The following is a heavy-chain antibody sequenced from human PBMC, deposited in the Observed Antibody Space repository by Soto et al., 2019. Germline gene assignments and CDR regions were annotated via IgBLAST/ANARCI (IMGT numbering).Heavy chain of an antibody. V-gene: IGHV3-30*18. Sequence: QVQLVESGGGVVQPGRSLRLSCAASGFTFSSYGMHWARQAPGKGLEWVAVISYDGSNKYYADSVKGRFTISRDNSKNTLYLQMNSLRAEDTAVYYCAKDRGWLQYFDYWGQGTLVTVSS. J-gene: IGHJ4*02. CDR2: ISYDGSNK. D-gene: IGHD3-10*01. CDR3: AKDRGWLQYFDY. CDR1: GFTFSSYG.